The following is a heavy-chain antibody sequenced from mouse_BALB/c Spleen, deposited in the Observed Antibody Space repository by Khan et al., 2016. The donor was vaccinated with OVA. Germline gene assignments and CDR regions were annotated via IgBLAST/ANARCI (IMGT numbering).Heavy chain of an antibody. CDR3: VAYYRYCFAY. Sequence: VQLQQSGAELVKPGASVKLSCTASGFNIKDTYMHWVKQRPEQGLEWIGRIDPANGNTKYDPKFQGKATITEDTSYNTAYLQHSSLTSEDTAVYYWVAYYRYCFAYWGQGTLVTVSA. J-gene: IGHJ3*01. V-gene: IGHV14-3*02. D-gene: IGHD2-14*01. CDR1: GFNIKDTY. CDR2: IDPANGNT.